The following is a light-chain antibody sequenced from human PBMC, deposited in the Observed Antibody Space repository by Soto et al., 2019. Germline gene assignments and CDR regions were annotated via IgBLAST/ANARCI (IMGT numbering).Light chain of an antibody. CDR2: SNI. Sequence: QSALTQPPSASGTPGQRVTISCSGSSSNIGSNTVNWYQQLPGTAPKLLIYSNIQRPSGVPDRFSGSKSGTSVSPAISGLQSEDEADYYCGAWDDSLNGYVFVTGTKVTVL. V-gene: IGLV1-44*01. CDR3: GAWDDSLNGYV. CDR1: SSNIGSNT. J-gene: IGLJ1*01.